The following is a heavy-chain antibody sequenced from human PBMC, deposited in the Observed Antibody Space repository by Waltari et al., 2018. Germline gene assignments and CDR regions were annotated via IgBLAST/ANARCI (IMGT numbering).Heavy chain of an antibody. Sequence: QVQLQQSGPGLVKRSQTLSLTCAISGDSVSSNSAAWNWIRQSPSRGLEWLGRTYDRSKWYNDYAVSVKSRITINPDTSKNQFSLQLNSVTPEDTAVYYCAREKGAVYYDILTGYLNWGQGTLVTVSS. CDR1: GDSVSSNSAA. D-gene: IGHD3-9*01. J-gene: IGHJ4*02. CDR2: TYDRSKWYN. V-gene: IGHV6-1*01. CDR3: AREKGAVYYDILTGYLN.